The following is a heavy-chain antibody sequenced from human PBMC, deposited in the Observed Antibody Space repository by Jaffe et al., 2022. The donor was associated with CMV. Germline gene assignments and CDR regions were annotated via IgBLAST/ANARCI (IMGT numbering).Heavy chain of an antibody. J-gene: IGHJ5*02. CDR2: IYSGGST. V-gene: IGHV3-53*01. CDR1: GFTVSSNY. CDR3: ARVSSGYLNWFDP. Sequence: EVQLVESGGGLIQPGGSLRLSCAASGFTVSSNYMSWVRQAPGKGLEWVSVIYSGGSTYYADSVKGRFTISRDNSKNTLYLQMNSLRAEDTAVYYCARVSSGYLNWFDPWGQGTLVTVSS. D-gene: IGHD3-22*01.